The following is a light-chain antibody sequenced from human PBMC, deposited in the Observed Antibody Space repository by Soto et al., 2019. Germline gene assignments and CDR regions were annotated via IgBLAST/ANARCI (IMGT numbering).Light chain of an antibody. CDR3: AAWDDSLSAHYV. CDR1: SSDVGGYNY. Sequence: QSVLTQPASVSGSPGQSITISCTGTSSDVGGYNYVSWYQQLPGTAPKLLIYRNNQRPSGVPDRFSGSKSGTSASLAISGLRSEDEADYYCAAWDDSLSAHYVFGTGTKVTVL. V-gene: IGLV1-47*01. CDR2: RNN. J-gene: IGLJ1*01.